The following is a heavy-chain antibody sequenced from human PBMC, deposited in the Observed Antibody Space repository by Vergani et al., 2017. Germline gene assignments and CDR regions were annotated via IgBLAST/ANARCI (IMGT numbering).Heavy chain of an antibody. CDR3: ARGVGDYDSSGYRPTLYSY. V-gene: IGHV1-46*01. CDR1: GYTFTSYY. Sequence: QVQLVQSGAEVKKPGASVKVSCKASGYTFTSYYMHWVRQAPGQGLEWMGIINPSGGSTSYAQKFQGRVTMTRDTSTSTVYMELSSLRSEDTAVYYCARGVGDYDSSGYRPTLYSYWGQGTLVTVSS. D-gene: IGHD3-22*01. CDR2: INPSGGST. J-gene: IGHJ4*02.